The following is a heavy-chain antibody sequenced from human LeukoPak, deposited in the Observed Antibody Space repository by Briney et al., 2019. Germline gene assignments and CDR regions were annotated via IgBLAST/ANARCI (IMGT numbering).Heavy chain of an antibody. Sequence: ASVKVSCKASGYTFTGYYMHWVRQAPGQGLEWMGWINPNSGGTNYAQKFQGRVTMTRDTSISTAYMELSRLRSDDTAVYYCARDLFRRDCSGGSCYFGAFDIWGQGTMVTVSS. V-gene: IGHV1-2*02. J-gene: IGHJ3*02. CDR2: INPNSGGT. CDR3: ARDLFRRDCSGGSCYFGAFDI. CDR1: GYTFTGYY. D-gene: IGHD2-15*01.